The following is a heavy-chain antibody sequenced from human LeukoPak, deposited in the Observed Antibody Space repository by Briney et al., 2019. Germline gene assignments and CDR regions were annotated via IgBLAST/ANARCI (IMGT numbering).Heavy chain of an antibody. J-gene: IGHJ4*02. D-gene: IGHD3-10*01. Sequence: GGSLRLSCAASGFTVSSNYMSWVRQAPGKGLEWVSVIYRGGSTYYADSVKGRFTISRDNSKNTLYLQMNSLRAEDTAVYYCARGRITMVRGVSSAYYFDYWGQGTLVTVSS. V-gene: IGHV3-66*01. CDR3: ARGRITMVRGVSSAYYFDY. CDR2: IYRGGST. CDR1: GFTVSSNY.